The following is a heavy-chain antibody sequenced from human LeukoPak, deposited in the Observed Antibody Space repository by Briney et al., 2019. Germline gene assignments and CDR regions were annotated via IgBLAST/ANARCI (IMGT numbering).Heavy chain of an antibody. V-gene: IGHV3-33*03. CDR1: GFTFSSYG. D-gene: IGHD3-10*01. CDR3: ASLYGSGSYSNYYYYYGMDV. Sequence: GGSLRLSCAASGFTFSSYGMHWVRQAPGKGLEWVAVVWYDGSNKYYADSVKGRFTISRDNAKNTLYLQMNSLRAEDTAVYYCASLYGSGSYSNYYYYYGMDVWGKGTTVTVSS. J-gene: IGHJ6*04. CDR2: VWYDGSNK.